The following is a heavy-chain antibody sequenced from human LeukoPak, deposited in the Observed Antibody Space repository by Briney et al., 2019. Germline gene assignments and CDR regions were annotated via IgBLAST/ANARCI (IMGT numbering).Heavy chain of an antibody. CDR3: ARERGPGTRYYYGMDV. J-gene: IGHJ6*02. CDR1: GYTFTVYY. V-gene: IGHV1-2*02. D-gene: IGHD4-17*01. Sequence: ASVTVSCKASGYTFTVYYMHWVRQAPGQGLEWMGWINPNSGGTNYAQKFQGRVTMTRDTSISTAYMELSRLRSDDTAVYYCARERGPGTRYYYGMDVWGQGTTVTVSS. CDR2: INPNSGGT.